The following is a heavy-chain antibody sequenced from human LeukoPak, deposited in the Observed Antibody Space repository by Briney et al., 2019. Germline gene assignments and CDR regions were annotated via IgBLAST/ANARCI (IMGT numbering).Heavy chain of an antibody. CDR1: GGSISSYY. V-gene: IGHV4-59*08. Sequence: SETLSLTCTVSGGSISSYYWSWIRQPPGKGLEWIGYIYYSGSTNYNPSLKSRVTISVDTSKNQFSLKLSPVTAADTAVYYCATHPRTTVTTGLDYWSQGTLVTVSS. J-gene: IGHJ4*02. CDR2: IYYSGST. D-gene: IGHD4-17*01. CDR3: ATHPRTTVTTGLDY.